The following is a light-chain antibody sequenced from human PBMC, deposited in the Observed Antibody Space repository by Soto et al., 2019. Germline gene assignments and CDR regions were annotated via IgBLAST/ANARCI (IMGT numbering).Light chain of an antibody. J-gene: IGLJ2*01. Sequence: QSALTQPPSASGSPGQSVTISCIGTSSDVGGYNYVSWYQQHPGKAPKLMIYEVSKRPSGVPDRFSGSKSGNTAFLTVSGLQTEDEADYYCTSYAGSNTVFGGGTKLTVL. V-gene: IGLV2-8*01. CDR2: EVS. CDR1: SSDVGGYNY. CDR3: TSYAGSNTV.